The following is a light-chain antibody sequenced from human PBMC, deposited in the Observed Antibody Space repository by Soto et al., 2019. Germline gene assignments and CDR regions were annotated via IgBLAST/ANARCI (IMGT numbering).Light chain of an antibody. V-gene: IGLV4-69*01. CDR2: LNSDGSH. CDR3: QTLGTGIQV. CDR1: IVHSSYA. Sequence: QPVLTQSPSASASLGASVKLTCTLSIVHSSYAIAWHQQQPEKGPRYLMKLNSDGSHSKGDGIPDRFSGSSSGAERYLTISSLQSEDEADYYCQTLGTGIQVFGGGTKLTVL. J-gene: IGLJ2*01.